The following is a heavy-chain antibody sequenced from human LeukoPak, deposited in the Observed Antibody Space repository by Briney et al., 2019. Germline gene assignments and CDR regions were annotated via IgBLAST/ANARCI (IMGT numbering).Heavy chain of an antibody. Sequence: ASVKVSCKASGYIFTSYSINWVRQATGQGLEWMGWMNPNSGSTGYAQKFQGRVTMTRNPSISTAYMELNSLRSEDTAVYYCARVDNSIAGAAKHWGQGALVTVSS. CDR3: ARVDNSIAGAAKH. J-gene: IGHJ4*02. D-gene: IGHD6-13*01. CDR1: GYIFTSYS. CDR2: MNPNSGST. V-gene: IGHV1-8*01.